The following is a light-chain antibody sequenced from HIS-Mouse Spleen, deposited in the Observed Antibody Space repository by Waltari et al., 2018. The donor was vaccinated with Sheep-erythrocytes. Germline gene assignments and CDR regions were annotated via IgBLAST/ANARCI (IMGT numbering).Light chain of an antibody. CDR2: AAS. V-gene: IGKV1-9*01. CDR1: QGISSY. Sequence: DIQLTQSPSFLSASVGDRVTITCRASQGISSYLAWHQQKPGKAPKLLIYAASTLQSGVPSRFSGSGSGTEFTLTISSLQPEDFATYYCQQLNSYPPRVTFGGGTKVEIK. J-gene: IGKJ4*01. CDR3: QQLNSYPPRVT.